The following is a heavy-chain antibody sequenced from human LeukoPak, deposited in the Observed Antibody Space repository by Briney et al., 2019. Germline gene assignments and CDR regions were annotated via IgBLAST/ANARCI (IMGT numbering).Heavy chain of an antibody. CDR3: ATDNSYGSGSYYT. Sequence: SETLSLTSTVSGGSISSYYWSWIRQPAGKGLEWIGRIYTSGSTNYNPSLKSRVTMSVDTSKNQFSLKLSSVTAADMAVYYCATDNSYGSGSYYTWGQGTLVTVSS. D-gene: IGHD3-10*01. CDR2: IYTSGST. V-gene: IGHV4-4*07. J-gene: IGHJ4*02. CDR1: GGSISSYY.